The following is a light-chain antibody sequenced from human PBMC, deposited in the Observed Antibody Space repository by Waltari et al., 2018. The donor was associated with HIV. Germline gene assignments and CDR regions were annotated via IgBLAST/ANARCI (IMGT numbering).Light chain of an antibody. CDR3: QQRHSWSLS. V-gene: IGKV3-11*01. CDR1: LKIVTF. Sequence: LTQSPVDLPLSPGYRATLSCRANLKIVTFLGWYQQRPGQSPSLLIYDASKRVTGVPVRFSCSGSGTDFSLIINNIQPEDAALYYCQQRHSWSLSFGGGTKV. J-gene: IGKJ4*01. CDR2: DAS.